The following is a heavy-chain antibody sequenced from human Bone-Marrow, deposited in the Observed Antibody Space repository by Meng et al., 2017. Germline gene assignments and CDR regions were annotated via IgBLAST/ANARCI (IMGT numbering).Heavy chain of an antibody. CDR3: ARDSGRSHYFDY. CDR1: GSIFSSYG. D-gene: IGHD3-10*01. V-gene: IGHV3-33*01. Sequence: GESLKISCAASGSIFSSYGMHWVRQAPGKGLEWVEVIWYDGSNKYYADSVKGRFTISRDNYKNTLYLQMNSLGAEDTAVYYCARDSGRSHYFDYWGQGTLVTVSS. CDR2: IWYDGSNK. J-gene: IGHJ4*02.